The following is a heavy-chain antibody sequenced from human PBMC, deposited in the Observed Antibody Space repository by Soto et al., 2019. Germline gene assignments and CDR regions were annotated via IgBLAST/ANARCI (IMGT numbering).Heavy chain of an antibody. CDR2: IYYTVNT. CDR3: ARHSGYDFWSGSLNP. CDR1: GGSISSYY. Sequence: PSETLSLTCTVSGGSISSYYWSWTRQPPGKGLEWIGYIYYTVNTNYNPSLKSRVTISVDTSKNQFSLKLSSVTAADTAVYYCARHSGYDFWSGSLNPWGQGTLVTVSS. J-gene: IGHJ5*02. V-gene: IGHV4-59*01. D-gene: IGHD3-3*01.